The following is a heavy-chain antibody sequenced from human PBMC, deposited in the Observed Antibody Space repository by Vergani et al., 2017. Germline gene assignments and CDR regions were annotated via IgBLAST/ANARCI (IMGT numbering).Heavy chain of an antibody. CDR1: GFTLGNYD. D-gene: IGHD3-16*01. CDR3: AKHFRGWGIDY. CDR2: IQFDGSNQ. V-gene: IGHV3-30*02. Sequence: QVQLVESGGGVVQRGGSLSLSCATLGFTLGNYDMQWIRQGPGKGLEFVAFIQFDGSNQYYADSVKGRFTLSRDFSKNTLYLQMNSLRTDDTATYYCAKHFRGWGIDYWGQGTQVIVSS. J-gene: IGHJ4*02.